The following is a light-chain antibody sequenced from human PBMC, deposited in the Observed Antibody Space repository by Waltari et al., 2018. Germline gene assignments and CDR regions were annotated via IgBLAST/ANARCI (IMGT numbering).Light chain of an antibody. CDR2: GAS. Sequence: EIVLTPSHGTLSLSTGERATLSCRASQSVSSKYLGWYQQKPGQPPRLLIFGASSRATGIPDRSSGSGSGTDFTLTISRLEPEDFAVYYCQQYGSSPLTFGGGTKVEIK. CDR3: QQYGSSPLT. CDR1: QSVSSKY. J-gene: IGKJ4*01. V-gene: IGKV3-20*01.